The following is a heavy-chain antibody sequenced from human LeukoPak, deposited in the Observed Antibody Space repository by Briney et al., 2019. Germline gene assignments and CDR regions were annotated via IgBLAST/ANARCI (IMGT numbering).Heavy chain of an antibody. CDR1: GFTFSAYH. J-gene: IGHJ5*02. CDR3: ARPSES. CDR2: ISYDGSNK. Sequence: GGSPRLSCAASGFTFSAYHINWVRQAPGKGLEWVAVISYDGSNKYYADSVKGRFTISRDNSKNTLYLQMNSLRAEDTAVYYCARPSESWGQGTLVTVSS. V-gene: IGHV3-30*03.